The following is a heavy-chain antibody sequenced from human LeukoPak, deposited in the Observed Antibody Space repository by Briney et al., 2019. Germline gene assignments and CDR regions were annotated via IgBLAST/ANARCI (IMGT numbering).Heavy chain of an antibody. CDR1: GFTFSSYS. CDR2: ISGRVGST. J-gene: IGHJ4*02. CDR3: AQGVAVRQVGATTFDY. Sequence: GGSLRLSCAASGFTFSSYSMSCASQAPGKGLEWVSAISGRVGSTYYADSVQGRFTIARDNSKNTPYLQMYSLRAEDTAVYYCAQGVAVRQVGATTFDYWDEGPGVSVSS. D-gene: IGHD1-26*01. V-gene: IGHV3-23*01.